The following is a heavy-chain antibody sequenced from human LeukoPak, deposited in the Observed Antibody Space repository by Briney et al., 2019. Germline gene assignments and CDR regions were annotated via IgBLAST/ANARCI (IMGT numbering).Heavy chain of an antibody. CDR2: IIPILGIA. Sequence: ASVNVSFTASGGTFSSYAISWVRQAPGQGLEWMGRIIPILGIANYAQKFQGRVTITADKSTSTAYMELSSLRSEDTAVYYCARDPGIAAAGTFDYWGQGTLVTVSS. V-gene: IGHV1-69*04. D-gene: IGHD6-13*01. J-gene: IGHJ4*02. CDR1: GGTFSSYA. CDR3: ARDPGIAAAGTFDY.